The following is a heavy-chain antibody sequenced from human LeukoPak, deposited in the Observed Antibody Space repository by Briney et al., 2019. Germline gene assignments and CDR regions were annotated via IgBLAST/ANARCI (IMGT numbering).Heavy chain of an antibody. CDR2: ISAYNGNT. CDR1: GYTFTSYG. V-gene: IGHV1-18*01. CDR3: ARVDYYYYYYMDV. Sequence: ASVKVSCKASGYTFTSYGISWVRQAPGQGLEWMGWISAYNGNTNYAQKLQGRVTITADKSTSTAYMELSSLRSEDTAVYYCARVDYYYYYYMDVWGKGTTVTVSS. J-gene: IGHJ6*03.